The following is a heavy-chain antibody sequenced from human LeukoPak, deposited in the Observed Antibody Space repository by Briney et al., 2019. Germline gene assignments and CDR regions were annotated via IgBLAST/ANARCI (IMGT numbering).Heavy chain of an antibody. CDR1: GFTFRNSW. CDR3: TTDPLTCIQLWRFDY. D-gene: IGHD5-18*01. J-gene: IGHJ4*02. CDR2: IKIKNDGGIP. Sequence: GGSLRLSYAASGFTFRNSWLRWLRQAPPKELAWVGRIKIKNDGGIPDYASPVKGRFTSSRDDSKNTLYLQMNSLKTEDTAVYYCTTDPLTCIQLWRFDYWGQGTLVTVSS. V-gene: IGHV3-15*01.